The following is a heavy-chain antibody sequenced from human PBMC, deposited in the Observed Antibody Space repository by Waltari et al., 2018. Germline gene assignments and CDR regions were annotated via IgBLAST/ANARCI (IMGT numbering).Heavy chain of an antibody. V-gene: IGHV4-34*01. D-gene: IGHD1-7*01. Sequence: QVQLQQWGAGLLKPSETLSLTCAVYGGSFSGYYWSWIRQPPGKGLEWIGEINHSGSTNYNPSLKSRVTISVDTPKNQFSLKLSSVTAADTAVYYCARDFNWNYSMWGQGTLVTVSS. CDR2: INHSGST. CDR3: ARDFNWNYSM. CDR1: GGSFSGYY. J-gene: IGHJ4*02.